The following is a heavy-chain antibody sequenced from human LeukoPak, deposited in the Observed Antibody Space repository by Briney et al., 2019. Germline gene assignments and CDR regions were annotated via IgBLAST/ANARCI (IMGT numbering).Heavy chain of an antibody. D-gene: IGHD3-10*01. J-gene: IGHJ4*02. CDR1: GGSISSYY. V-gene: IGHV4-4*07. CDR2: IYSSGDT. CDR3: ARDVGSGGGTFPTYHFDF. Sequence: SETLSLTCTVSGGSISSYYWDWIRQPAGKGQEWIGRIYSSGDTNYNPSLKSRVTMSVDTSKNQFSLRLSSLTAADTAVYYCARDVGSGGGTFPTYHFDFWGQGTLVTVSS.